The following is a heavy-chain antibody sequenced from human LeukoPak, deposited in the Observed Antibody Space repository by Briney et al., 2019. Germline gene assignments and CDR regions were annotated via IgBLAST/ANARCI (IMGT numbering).Heavy chain of an antibody. CDR3: AKDHAINYDSSPFDY. D-gene: IGHD3-22*01. CDR1: GFTFSSYA. Sequence: GGSLRLSCAASGFTFSSYAMSWVRQAPGKGLEWVSGISGSGGNTYYADSVKGRFTISRDNSKNTLYVQMNSLRAEDTAFYYCAKDHAINYDSSPFDYWGQGTLVTVSS. CDR2: ISGSGGNT. J-gene: IGHJ4*02. V-gene: IGHV3-23*01.